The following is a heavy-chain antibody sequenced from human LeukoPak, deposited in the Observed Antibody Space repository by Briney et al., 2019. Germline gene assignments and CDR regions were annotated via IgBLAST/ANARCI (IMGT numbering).Heavy chain of an antibody. CDR1: GFTFSFYS. CDR2: ISSSDNTI. D-gene: IGHD5-18*01. Sequence: PGGSLRLSCAASGFTFSFYSMNWVRQAPGKGLEWVSYISSSDNTIHYADSVKGRFTISRDNAKNSLYLEMNSLRDEDTAVYYCARVHRGYSYGRLDYWGQGILVTVSS. CDR3: ARVHRGYSYGRLDY. J-gene: IGHJ4*02. V-gene: IGHV3-48*02.